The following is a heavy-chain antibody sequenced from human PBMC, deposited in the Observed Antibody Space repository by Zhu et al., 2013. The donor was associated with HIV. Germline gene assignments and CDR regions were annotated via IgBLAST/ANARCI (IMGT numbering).Heavy chain of an antibody. D-gene: IGHD1-26*01. Sequence: QVQLVQSGAEVKKPGSSVKVSCKASGYTFTSYDINWVRQATGQGLEWMGWMNPNSGNTGYAQKFQGRVTMTRNTSISTAYMELSSLRSEDTAVYYCARVPEPYYGMDVWGQGTTVTVSS. CDR2: MNPNSGNT. V-gene: IGHV1-8*01. CDR1: GYTFTSYD. CDR3: ARVPEPYYGMDV. J-gene: IGHJ6*02.